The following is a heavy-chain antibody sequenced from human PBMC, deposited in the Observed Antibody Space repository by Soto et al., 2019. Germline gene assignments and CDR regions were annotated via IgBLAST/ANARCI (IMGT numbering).Heavy chain of an antibody. V-gene: IGHV3-21*01. J-gene: IGHJ4*02. CDR3: ARDLSTRDYRSFDY. CDR1: GFTFSSYS. CDR2: ISSSSSYI. Sequence: EVQLVESGGGLVKPGGSLRLSCAASGFTFSSYSMNWVRQAPVKGLEWVSSISSSSSYIYYADSVKGRFTISRDNAKNSLYLQMNSLRAEDTAVYYCARDLSTRDYRSFDYWGQGTLVTVSS. D-gene: IGHD3-16*01.